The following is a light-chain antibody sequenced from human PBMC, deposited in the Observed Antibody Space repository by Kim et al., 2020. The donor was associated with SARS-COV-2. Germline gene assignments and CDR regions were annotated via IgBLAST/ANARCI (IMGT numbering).Light chain of an antibody. CDR3: QKYNSAPFA. V-gene: IGKV1-27*01. CDR1: QDIKNY. CDR2: AAA. J-gene: IGKJ3*01. Sequence: DVQMTQSPFSLSASVGDRVTITCRASQDIKNYLAWYQQKPGTVPQLLIYAAATLQSGVPSRFSGGGSGTDFTLTISSLQPEDVATYYCQKYNSAPFAFGPGPKVDIK.